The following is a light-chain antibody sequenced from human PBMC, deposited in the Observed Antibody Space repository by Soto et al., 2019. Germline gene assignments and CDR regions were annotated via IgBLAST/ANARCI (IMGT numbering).Light chain of an antibody. CDR1: QSIGTW. V-gene: IGKV1-5*01. CDR3: QQLNSYPIT. CDR2: AAS. J-gene: IGKJ5*01. Sequence: DIQMTQSPSTLSASVGDRVTVTCRASQSIGTWLAWYQQKPGKAPKLLIYAASTLQSGVPSRFSGSGSGTDFTLTISSLQPEDFATYYCQQLNSYPITFGQGTRLEIK.